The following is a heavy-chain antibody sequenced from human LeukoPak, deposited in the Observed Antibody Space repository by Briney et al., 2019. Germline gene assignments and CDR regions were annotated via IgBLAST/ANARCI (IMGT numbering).Heavy chain of an antibody. CDR2: ISSSSSYI. CDR3: ARNRMVRGVRMGFDI. V-gene: IGHV3-21*01. J-gene: IGHJ3*02. D-gene: IGHD3-10*01. CDR1: GFAFSSYS. Sequence: GGSLRLSCAASGFAFSSYSMNWVRQAPGKGLEWVSSISSSSSYIYYADSVKGRFTISRDNAKNSLYLQMNSLRAEDTAVYYCARNRMVRGVRMGFDIWGQGTMVTVSS.